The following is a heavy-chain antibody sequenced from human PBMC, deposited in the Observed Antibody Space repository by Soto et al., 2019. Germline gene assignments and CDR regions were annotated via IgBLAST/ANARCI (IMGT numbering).Heavy chain of an antibody. CDR2: IYPGDSDT. D-gene: IGHD6-19*01. CDR1: GYSFTSYW. V-gene: IGHV5-51*01. Sequence: PGESLKISCKGSGYSFTSYWIGWVRQMPGKGLEWMGIIYPGDSDTRYSPSFQGQVTISADKSISTAYLQWSSLKASDTAMYYCARTYQTGYSSGWYLARIFDYWGQGTLVTVSS. J-gene: IGHJ4*02. CDR3: ARTYQTGYSSGWYLARIFDY.